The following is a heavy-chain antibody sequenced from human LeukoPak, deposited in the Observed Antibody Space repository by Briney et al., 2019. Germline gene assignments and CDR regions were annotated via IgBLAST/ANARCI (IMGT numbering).Heavy chain of an antibody. Sequence: GGSLRLSCAASGFIFRNYWMHWVRQAPGKGLVWVARINPNGITTTYTDSVKGRFTISRDNAKNTLYLQMNSLRAEDTAVYYCAKDFAGDRDYWGQGTLVTVSS. CDR2: INPNGITT. CDR3: AKDFAGDRDY. V-gene: IGHV3-74*01. D-gene: IGHD4-17*01. CDR1: GFIFRNYW. J-gene: IGHJ4*02.